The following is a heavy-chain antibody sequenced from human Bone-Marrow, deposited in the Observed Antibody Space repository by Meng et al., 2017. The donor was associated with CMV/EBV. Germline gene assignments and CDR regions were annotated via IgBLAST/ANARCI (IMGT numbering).Heavy chain of an antibody. V-gene: IGHV3-48*04. CDR1: GFAFRNYW. CDR3: VREEGVYFDY. CDR2: ISVSGITT. Sequence: GESLKISCAASGFAFRNYWMHWVRQAPGKGLEWVSYISVSGITTYYADSVKGRFTISRDNVENSLYLQINSLGAEDTAVYYCVREEGVYFDYWGQGTLVTVSS. J-gene: IGHJ4*02.